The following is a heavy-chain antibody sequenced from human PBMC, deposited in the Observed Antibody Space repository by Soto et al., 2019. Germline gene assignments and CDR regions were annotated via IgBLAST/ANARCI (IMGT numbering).Heavy chain of an antibody. CDR2: MYHTGTT. Sequence: QVQLQESGPGLVKPSETLSLTCSVSGGSISRYYWSWIRQTAGKRLEWIGRMYHTGTTDYNPSLKRPLSMSVDTSKNQFSLRLSSVTAADTALYYCARDVGYTGYEQGNPFDLWGQGTMVTVSS. V-gene: IGHV4-4*07. CDR3: ARDVGYTGYEQGNPFDL. CDR1: GGSISRYY. D-gene: IGHD5-12*01. J-gene: IGHJ3*01.